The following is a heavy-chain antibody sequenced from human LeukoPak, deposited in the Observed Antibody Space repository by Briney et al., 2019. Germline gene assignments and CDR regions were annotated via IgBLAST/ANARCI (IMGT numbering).Heavy chain of an antibody. Sequence: SETLSLTCTVSGYSISSGYYWGWIRPPPGKGLEWIGSIYHSGSTYYNPSLKSRVTISVDTSKNKFSPKLSSVTAADTAVYYCARAVSAAGPSNWFDPWGQGTLVTVSS. V-gene: IGHV4-38-2*02. CDR3: ARAVSAAGPSNWFDP. CDR2: IYHSGST. D-gene: IGHD6-13*01. J-gene: IGHJ5*02. CDR1: GYSISSGYY.